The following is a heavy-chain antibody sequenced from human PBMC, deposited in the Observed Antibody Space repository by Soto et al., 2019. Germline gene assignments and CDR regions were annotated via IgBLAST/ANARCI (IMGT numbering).Heavy chain of an antibody. Sequence: SQTLSLTCAISGDSVSSNSVAWSWIRQSPSRGLEWLGRTYYRSKWYDDYAVSVKGRITINPDTSKNQFSLQLNSVTPEDTAVYYCASSGVKLKGRYYYMDVWGKGTTVTVSS. J-gene: IGHJ6*03. CDR1: GDSVSSNSVA. V-gene: IGHV6-1*01. D-gene: IGHD3-3*01. CDR3: ASSGVKLKGRYYYMDV. CDR2: TYYRSKWYD.